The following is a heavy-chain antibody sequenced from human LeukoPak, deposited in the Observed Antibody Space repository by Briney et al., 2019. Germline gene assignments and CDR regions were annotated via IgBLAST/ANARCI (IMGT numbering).Heavy chain of an antibody. D-gene: IGHD3-16*01. CDR1: GASISSYY. CDR3: ARVFWGQLHAFDF. J-gene: IGHJ3*01. CDR2: IYYSGST. V-gene: IGHV4-59*01. Sequence: SATLSLTCTVSGASISSYYSSWIRQPPRKRLEWIGYIYYSGSTNYNPSLKSRVTISIDTSKNQFSLNLSSVTAADTAVYYCARVFWGQLHAFDFWGQGTMVTVSS.